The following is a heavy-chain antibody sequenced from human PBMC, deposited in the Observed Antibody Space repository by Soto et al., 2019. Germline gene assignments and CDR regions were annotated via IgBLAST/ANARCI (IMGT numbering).Heavy chain of an antibody. V-gene: IGHV3-66*01. CDR2: IYSGGST. Sequence: GGFLRLSCAASGFTVSSNCMSWVRQAPGKGLEWVSVIYSGGSTYYADSVKGRFTISRDNSKNTLYLQMNSLRAEDTAVYYCARISVLSGYFVNYFDYWGQGTLVTVSS. D-gene: IGHD3-3*01. CDR3: ARISVLSGYFVNYFDY. CDR1: GFTVSSNC. J-gene: IGHJ4*02.